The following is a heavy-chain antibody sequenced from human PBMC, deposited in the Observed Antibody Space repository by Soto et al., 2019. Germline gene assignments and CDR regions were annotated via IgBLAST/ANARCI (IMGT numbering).Heavy chain of an antibody. D-gene: IGHD2-15*01. Sequence: EVQLVESGGGLVQPGGSLRLSCAASGFTFSSHWMHWVRQAPGKGLVWVSRVKSDGSGTVYADSVKGRFTISRDNTKNALYLQMNSLRAEDTAVYYCARERARTGWPLDYWGQGTLVTVSS. CDR1: GFTFSSHW. J-gene: IGHJ4*02. V-gene: IGHV3-74*03. CDR2: VKSDGSGT. CDR3: ARERARTGWPLDY.